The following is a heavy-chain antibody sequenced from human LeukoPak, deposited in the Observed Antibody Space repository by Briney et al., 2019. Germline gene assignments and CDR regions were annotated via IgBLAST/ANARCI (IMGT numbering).Heavy chain of an antibody. CDR2: ISSDGRST. Sequence: PGGSLRLSCATSRFTFTVYWMYCVRQAPGKRLVWVSRISSDGRSTTYTDSVKGRFTMSRDNANNTLYLQMSSLRGEDTAVYYCARDRGAPDSFVLWGLGTMVTVSS. J-gene: IGHJ3*01. V-gene: IGHV3-74*01. D-gene: IGHD3-10*01. CDR1: RFTFTVYW. CDR3: ARDRGAPDSFVL.